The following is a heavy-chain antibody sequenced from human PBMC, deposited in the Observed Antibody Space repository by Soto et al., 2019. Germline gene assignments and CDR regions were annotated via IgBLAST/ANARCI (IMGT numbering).Heavy chain of an antibody. Sequence: GASVKVSCRASGGTFSSYAISWLRQAPGQGLEWMGGIIPLFGTANYAQKFQGRVTITADESTSTAYMELSSLRSEDTAVYYCARDSVDTAMVYYFDYWGQGTMVTVSS. J-gene: IGHJ4*02. D-gene: IGHD5-18*01. CDR2: IIPLFGTA. V-gene: IGHV1-69*13. CDR1: GGTFSSYA. CDR3: ARDSVDTAMVYYFDY.